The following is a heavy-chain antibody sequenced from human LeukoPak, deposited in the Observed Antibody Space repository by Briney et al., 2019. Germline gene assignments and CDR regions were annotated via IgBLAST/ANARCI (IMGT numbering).Heavy chain of an antibody. CDR1: GFTFSTYG. J-gene: IGHJ4*02. D-gene: IGHD3-9*01. V-gene: IGHV3-30*03. CDR3: AETGPTDF. CDR2: ISYDGTNK. Sequence: AGSLRLSCPASGFTFSTYGMHWVRQAPGKGLEGVAAISYDGTNKHYADSVKGRFTISRDNSKNMLYLQMNSLRAEDTALYYCAETGPTDFWGQGTLVTVSS.